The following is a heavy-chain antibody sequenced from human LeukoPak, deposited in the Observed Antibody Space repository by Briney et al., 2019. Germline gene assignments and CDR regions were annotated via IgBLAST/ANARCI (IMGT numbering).Heavy chain of an antibody. CDR1: GFTFSSYE. D-gene: IGHD3-10*01. CDR3: AMIWFGEIHPDY. CDR2: ISSSGSTI. Sequence: GGSLRLSCAASGFTFSSYEMNWVRQAPGKGLEWVSYISSSGSTIYYADSVKGRFTISRDNAKNSLYLQMNSLRAEDTAVYYCAMIWFGEIHPDYWGQGTLVTVSS. V-gene: IGHV3-48*03. J-gene: IGHJ4*02.